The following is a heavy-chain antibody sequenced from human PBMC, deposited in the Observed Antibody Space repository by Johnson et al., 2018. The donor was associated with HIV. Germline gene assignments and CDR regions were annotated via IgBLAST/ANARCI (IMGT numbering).Heavy chain of an antibody. D-gene: IGHD6-19*01. CDR1: GFTVSSNY. J-gene: IGHJ3*02. CDR3: ARDSGWGLGAFDI. CDR2: INWNGGST. Sequence: VQLVESGGGLIQPGGSLRLSCAASGFTVSSNYMSWVRQAPGKGLVWVSGINWNGGSTGYADSVKGRFTISRDNAKNSLYLQMNDLRAEDTALYYCARDSGWGLGAFDIWGQGTMVTVSS. V-gene: IGHV3-20*04.